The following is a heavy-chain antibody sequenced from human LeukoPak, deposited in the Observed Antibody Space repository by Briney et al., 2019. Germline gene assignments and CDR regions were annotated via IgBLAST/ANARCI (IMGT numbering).Heavy chain of an antibody. CDR1: GDSISSYY. J-gene: IGHJ3*02. CDR2: IYYSGST. V-gene: IGHV4-59*01. Sequence: SETLSLTCTVSGDSISSYYWSWIRQPPGKGLEWIGYIYYSGSTNYNPSLKSRVTISVDTSKNQFSLKLSSVTAADAAVYYCARDRSSYYDFWSGTQADAFDIWGQGTMVTVSS. CDR3: ARDRSSYYDFWSGTQADAFDI. D-gene: IGHD3-3*01.